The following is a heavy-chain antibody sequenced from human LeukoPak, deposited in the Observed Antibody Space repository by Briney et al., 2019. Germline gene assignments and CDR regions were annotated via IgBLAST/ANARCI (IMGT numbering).Heavy chain of an antibody. D-gene: IGHD3-10*01. V-gene: IGHV4-34*01. Sequence: PSETLSLTCAVYSGSFSSYYWSWIRLTPGKGLEWIGEIKDGGITNYNPSLRSRVTISKDTSNNQMSLNLHSATAADTAVYYCVRGFSGVVGDHWGQGTLVTVSS. CDR2: IKDGGIT. CDR3: VRGFSGVVGDH. J-gene: IGHJ4*02. CDR1: SGSFSSYY.